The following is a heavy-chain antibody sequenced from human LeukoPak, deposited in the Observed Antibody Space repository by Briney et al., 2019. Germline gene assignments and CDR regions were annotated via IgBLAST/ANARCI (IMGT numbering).Heavy chain of an antibody. CDR1: GYSVSSIYH. CDR3: ARDSGDYDILTGYSRAFDI. J-gene: IGHJ3*02. Sequence: PSETLSLTCEVSGYSVSSIYHWGWIRQSPGKGLEWIATIDNSGTTYYNPSLKSRVTISVDTSKNQFSLRLTSVTAADTAVYYCARDSGDYDILTGYSRAFDIWGQGTMVTVSS. V-gene: IGHV4-38-2*02. CDR2: IDNSGTT. D-gene: IGHD3-9*01.